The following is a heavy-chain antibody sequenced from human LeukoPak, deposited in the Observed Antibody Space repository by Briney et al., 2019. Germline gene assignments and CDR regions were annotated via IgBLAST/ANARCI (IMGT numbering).Heavy chain of an antibody. V-gene: IGHV1-2*02. D-gene: IGHD4-23*01. CDR2: INPNSGGT. J-gene: IGHJ4*02. Sequence: ASVKVSCKASRYTFTGYYIHWVRQAPGQGLEWMGCINPNSGGTNYAQKFQGRVTMTRDASISTAYTELIRLTYDDTAAYYCARDDYSGNSMRFWGQGTLVTVSS. CDR3: ARDDYSGNSMRF. CDR1: RYTFTGYY.